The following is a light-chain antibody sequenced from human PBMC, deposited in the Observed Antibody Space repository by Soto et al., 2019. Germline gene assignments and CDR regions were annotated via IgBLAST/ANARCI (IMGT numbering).Light chain of an antibody. CDR3: QQYESLAS. J-gene: IGKJ3*01. Sequence: DIQMTQSPSSLSASVGDRVTITCQASQDIDRYLNWYQQKPGKAPKLLIYDALRLETGVPPRFSGDGYGTDFPLIIPSLQPEAPWTYYCQQYESLASFGPGTKVDL. V-gene: IGKV1-33*01. CDR2: DAL. CDR1: QDIDRY.